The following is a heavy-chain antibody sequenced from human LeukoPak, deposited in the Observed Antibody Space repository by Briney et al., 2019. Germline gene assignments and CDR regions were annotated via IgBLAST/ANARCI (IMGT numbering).Heavy chain of an antibody. J-gene: IGHJ4*02. V-gene: IGHV4-30-2*02. D-gene: IGHD3-22*01. CDR1: GGSISSGGYS. CDR3: ARNGDYYEKSGYYYLFDF. Sequence: SQTLSLTCAVSGGSISSGGYSWSWIRQPPGKGLEWIGYIYHSGSTYYNPSLKSRVTISVDTSKNQFSLKLSSVTAADTAVYYCARNGDYYEKSGYYYLFDFWGQGTLVTVSS. CDR2: IYHSGST.